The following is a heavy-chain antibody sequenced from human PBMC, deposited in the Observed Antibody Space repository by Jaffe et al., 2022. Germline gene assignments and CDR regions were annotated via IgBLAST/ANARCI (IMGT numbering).Heavy chain of an antibody. Sequence: QLQLQESGPGLVKPSETLSLTCTVSGGSISSSSYYWGWIRQPPGKGLEWIGSIYYSGSTYYNPSLKSRVTISVDTSKNQFSLKLSSVTAADTAVYYCARRQGGLIFDYWGQGTLVTVSS. CDR1: GGSISSSSYY. V-gene: IGHV4-39*01. CDR3: ARRQGGLIFDY. J-gene: IGHJ4*02. CDR2: IYYSGST. D-gene: IGHD2-15*01.